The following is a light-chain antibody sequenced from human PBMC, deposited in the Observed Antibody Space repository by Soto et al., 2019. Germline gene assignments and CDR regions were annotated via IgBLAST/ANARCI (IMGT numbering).Light chain of an antibody. CDR3: SSYTSSSTYV. V-gene: IGLV2-14*01. Sequence: QSVLTQPASVSGSPGQSITISCTGTSSYIRGYDYVSWYQQHPGKAPKLMIYEVSNRPSGVSHRFSGSKSGNTASLNISGLQADDEGDYYCSSYTSSSTYVFGTGTKVTVL. CDR1: SSYIRGYDY. J-gene: IGLJ1*01. CDR2: EVS.